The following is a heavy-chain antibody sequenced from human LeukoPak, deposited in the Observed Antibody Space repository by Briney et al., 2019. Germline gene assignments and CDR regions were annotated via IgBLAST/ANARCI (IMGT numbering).Heavy chain of an antibody. D-gene: IGHD4-17*01. CDR1: GGSYRGYY. CDR2: INHSGST. V-gene: IGHV4-34*01. Sequence: SETLSLTCAVYGGSYRGYYWSWIRQPPGKGLEWIGEINHSGSTNYNPSLKSRVTISVDTSKNQFSLKLSSVTAADTAVYYCASSYGDYFFFDYWGQGTLVTVSS. J-gene: IGHJ4*02. CDR3: ASSYGDYFFFDY.